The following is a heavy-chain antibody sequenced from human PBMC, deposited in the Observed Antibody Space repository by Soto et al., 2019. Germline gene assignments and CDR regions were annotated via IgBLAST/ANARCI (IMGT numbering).Heavy chain of an antibody. CDR3: AALGSSSSKWLHKYYYYYGMDV. CDR2: IIPIFGTA. V-gene: IGHV1-69*01. CDR1: GGTFSSYA. D-gene: IGHD6-6*01. Sequence: QVQLVQSGAEVKKPGSSVKVSCKASGGTFSSYAISWVRQAPGQGLEWMGGIIPIFGTANYAQKFQGRVTITADESTSTAYMELSSLRAEDTAVYYCAALGSSSSKWLHKYYYYYGMDVWGQGTTATVSS. J-gene: IGHJ6*02.